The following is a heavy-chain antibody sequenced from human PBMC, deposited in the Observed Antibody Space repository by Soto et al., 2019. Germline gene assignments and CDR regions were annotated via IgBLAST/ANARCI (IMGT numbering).Heavy chain of an antibody. CDR3: ARESEDLTSNFDY. Sequence: AGGSLRLSCAASGFTFSNNAMNWVRQAPGKGLEWVSSISSTTNYIYYGDSMKGRFTISRDNAKNSLYLEMNSLRAEDTAVYYCARESEDLTSNFDYWGQGTLVTVSS. CDR2: ISSTTNYI. V-gene: IGHV3-21*06. CDR1: GFTFSNNA. J-gene: IGHJ4*02.